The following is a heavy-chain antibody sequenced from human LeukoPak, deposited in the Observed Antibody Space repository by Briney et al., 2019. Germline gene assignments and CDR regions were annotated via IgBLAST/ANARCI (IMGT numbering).Heavy chain of an antibody. CDR1: GFIFSDYY. J-gene: IGHJ5*02. Sequence: PGGSLRLSCAASGFIFSDYYMRWMRQAPGKGLEWLSYIDGSSSRTNYADSVKGRFTISRDNVKNSLYLQMNSLRAEDTAVYFCARRGTDYCTPSSCHPNWFAPWGQGTQVTVSS. CDR3: ARRGTDYCTPSSCHPNWFAP. CDR2: IDGSSSRT. D-gene: IGHD4-11*01. V-gene: IGHV3-11*03.